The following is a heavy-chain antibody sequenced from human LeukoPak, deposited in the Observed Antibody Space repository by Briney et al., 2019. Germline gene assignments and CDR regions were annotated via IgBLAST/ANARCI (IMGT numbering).Heavy chain of an antibody. CDR1: GGSISSSSYY. CDR3: ARGYCSGGSCYSYYYYNYMDV. V-gene: IGHV4-39*07. CDR2: IHYSGST. J-gene: IGHJ6*03. D-gene: IGHD2-15*01. Sequence: SETLSLTCTVSGGSISSSSYYWGWIRQPPGKGLEWIGSIHYSGSTNYNPSLKSRVTISVDTSKNQFSLKLSSVTAADTAVYYCARGYCSGGSCYSYYYYNYMDVWGKGTTVSVSS.